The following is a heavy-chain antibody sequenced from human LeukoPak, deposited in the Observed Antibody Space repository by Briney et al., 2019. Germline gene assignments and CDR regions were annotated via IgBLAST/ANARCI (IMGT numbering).Heavy chain of an antibody. Sequence: GASVKVSCKASGGTFSSYAISWVRQAPGQGLEWMGRIIPILGIANYAQKFQGRVTITADKSTSTAYMELSSLRSEDTAVYYCARVPDPELWFGGLYDYFDYWGQGTLVTVSS. CDR1: GGTFSSYA. V-gene: IGHV1-69*04. CDR2: IIPILGIA. J-gene: IGHJ4*02. CDR3: ARVPDPELWFGGLYDYFDY. D-gene: IGHD3-10*01.